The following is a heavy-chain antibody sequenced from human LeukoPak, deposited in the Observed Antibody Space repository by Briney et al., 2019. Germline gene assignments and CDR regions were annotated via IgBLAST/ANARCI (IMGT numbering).Heavy chain of an antibody. D-gene: IGHD3-10*01. J-gene: IGHJ5*02. CDR1: GGSISSYY. V-gene: IGHV4-59*01. CDR2: IYYSGST. CDR3: ARALRFGELSGFDP. Sequence: SETLSLTCTVSGGSISSYYWSWIRQPPGKGLEWIGYIYYSGSTNYNPSLKSRVTISVDTSKNQFSLKLSSVTAADTAVYYCARALRFGELSGFDPWGQGTLVTVSS.